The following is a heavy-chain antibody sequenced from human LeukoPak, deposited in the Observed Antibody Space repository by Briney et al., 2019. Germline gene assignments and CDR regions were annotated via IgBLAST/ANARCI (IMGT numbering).Heavy chain of an antibody. CDR1: GGSISSSSYY. V-gene: IGHV4-39*07. CDR3: ASRFRYSGGYYSGVKDAFDI. Sequence: SETLSLTCTVSGGSISSSSYYWGWIRQPPGKGLEWIGSIYYSGSTYYNPSLKSRVTISVDTSKTQFSLKLSSVTAADTAVYYCASRFRYSGGYYSGVKDAFDIWGQGTMVTVSS. D-gene: IGHD1-26*01. J-gene: IGHJ3*02. CDR2: IYYSGST.